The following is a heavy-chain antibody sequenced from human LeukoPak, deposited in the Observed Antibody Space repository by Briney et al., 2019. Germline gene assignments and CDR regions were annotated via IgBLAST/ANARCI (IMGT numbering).Heavy chain of an antibody. CDR1: GGSISSSSYY. D-gene: IGHD6-19*01. V-gene: IGHV4-39*07. CDR3: AHERVRWLVGGNFDY. Sequence: SETLSLTCTVSGGSISSSSYYWGWIRQPPGKGLEWIGSIYYSGSTYYNPSLKSRVSISVDTSKNQFSLKLSSVTAADTAVYYCAHERVRWLVGGNFDYWGQGTLVTVSS. J-gene: IGHJ4*02. CDR2: IYYSGST.